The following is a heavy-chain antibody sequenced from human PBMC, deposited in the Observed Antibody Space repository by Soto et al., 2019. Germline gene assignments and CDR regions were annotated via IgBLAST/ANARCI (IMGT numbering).Heavy chain of an antibody. Sequence: PGGSLRLSCAASGSTFSSYGMHWVRQAPGKGLEWVAVISYDGSNKYYADSVKGRFTISRDNSKNTLYLQMNSLRAEDTAVYYCARAPVVPAASDFKYYYYYYMDVWGKGTTVTVSS. J-gene: IGHJ6*03. CDR3: ARAPVVPAASDFKYYYYYYMDV. CDR1: GSTFSSYG. D-gene: IGHD2-2*01. CDR2: ISYDGSNK. V-gene: IGHV3-30*03.